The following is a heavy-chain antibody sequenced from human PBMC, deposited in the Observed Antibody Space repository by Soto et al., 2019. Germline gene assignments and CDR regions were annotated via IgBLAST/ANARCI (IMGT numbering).Heavy chain of an antibody. D-gene: IGHD3-3*01. CDR3: EKVGTYYDFWSCYDWFDP. V-gene: IGHV3-23*01. Sequence: GGSLRLSCAASGFTFSSYAMSWVRQAPGKGLEWVSAISGSGGSTYYADSVKGRFTISRDNSKNTLYLQMNSLRAEDTSVYYCEKVGTYYDFWSCYDWFDPWGQATLVTVSS. CDR2: ISGSGGST. J-gene: IGHJ5*02. CDR1: GFTFSSYA.